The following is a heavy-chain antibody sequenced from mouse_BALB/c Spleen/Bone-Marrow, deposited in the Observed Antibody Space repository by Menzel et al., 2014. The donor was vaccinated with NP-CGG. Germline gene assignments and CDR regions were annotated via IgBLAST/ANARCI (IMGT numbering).Heavy chain of an antibody. CDR3: TRGGNWDDFDY. J-gene: IGHJ2*01. Sequence: DVKLQESGGGLVQPGGSRKLSCAASGFTFRSFGMHWVRQAPEKGLEWVAYISSDSSAVHYADTVKGRSTISRDNPKNTLFLQMTSLRSEDTAMYYCTRGGNWDDFDYWGQGTTLTVSS. CDR1: GFTFRSFG. V-gene: IGHV5-17*02. CDR2: ISSDSSAV. D-gene: IGHD4-1*01.